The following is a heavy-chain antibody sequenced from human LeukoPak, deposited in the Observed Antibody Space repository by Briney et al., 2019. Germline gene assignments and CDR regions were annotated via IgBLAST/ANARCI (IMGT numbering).Heavy chain of an antibody. V-gene: IGHV1-46*01. D-gene: IGHD2-21*02. CDR1: GYTFTSYY. CDR2: INPSGGST. CDR3: ARGKTMVYCGGDCYRFDN. Sequence: ASVKVSCKASGYTFTSYYMHWVRQAPGQGLEWMGIINPSGGSTSYAQKFQGRVTMTRDMSTSTVYMELSRLRSDDTAVYYCARGKTMVYCGGDCYRFDNWGQGTLVTVSS. J-gene: IGHJ4*02.